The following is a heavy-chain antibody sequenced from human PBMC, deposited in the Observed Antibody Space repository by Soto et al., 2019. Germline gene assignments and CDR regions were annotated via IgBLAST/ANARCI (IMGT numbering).Heavy chain of an antibody. D-gene: IGHD2-8*01. Sequence: ETLSLTCTVSGDSISNGSYNWGWIRQPPGKGLEWIGSIYSSWMTHYNPSFNSRVTLSVDTSKSQFSLRLYYVTAADTAVYYCARLTLAIMARVTGIFWGRGTLVTVYS. V-gene: IGHV4-39*01. J-gene: IGHJ4*02. CDR3: ARLTLAIMARVTGIF. CDR2: IYSSWMT. CDR1: GDSISNGSYN.